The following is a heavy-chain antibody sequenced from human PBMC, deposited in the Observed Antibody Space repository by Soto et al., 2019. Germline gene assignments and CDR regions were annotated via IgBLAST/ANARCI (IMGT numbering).Heavy chain of an antibody. Sequence: SVKVSCKASGGTFSSYAISWVRQAPGQGLEWMGGIIPIFGTANYAQKFQGRVTITADKSTSTAYMELSSLRSEDTAVYYCATPYYYDSSGYYYVEGFDYWGQGTLVTVSS. V-gene: IGHV1-69*06. D-gene: IGHD3-22*01. CDR1: GGTFSSYA. CDR2: IIPIFGTA. CDR3: ATPYYYDSSGYYYVEGFDY. J-gene: IGHJ4*02.